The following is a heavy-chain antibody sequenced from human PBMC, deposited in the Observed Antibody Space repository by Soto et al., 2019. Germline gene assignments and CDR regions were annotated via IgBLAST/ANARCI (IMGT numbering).Heavy chain of an antibody. CDR3: ARAAGLTLFGVVPFDY. Sequence: SETLSLTCTVSGGSISSGDYYWSWIRQPPGKGLEWIGYIYYSGSTYYNPSLKSRVTISVDTSKNQFSLKLSSVTAADTAVYYCARAAGLTLFGVVPFDYWGQGTPVTVSS. J-gene: IGHJ4*02. D-gene: IGHD3-3*01. V-gene: IGHV4-30-4*01. CDR1: GGSISSGDYY. CDR2: IYYSGST.